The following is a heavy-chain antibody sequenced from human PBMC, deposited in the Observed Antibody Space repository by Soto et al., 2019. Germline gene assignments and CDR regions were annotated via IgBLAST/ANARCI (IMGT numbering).Heavy chain of an antibody. Sequence: QVPLVESGGGVVQPGRSLRLSCAASGFMFSNHGMHWVRQAPGKGLEGVAVIWSDGNNRYYADSVKGRFTISRDNSKNTLYLQMNSLRAEDTAVYYCVRGDNWNDEASDYWGQGTLVTVAA. CDR2: IWSDGNNR. V-gene: IGHV3-33*01. J-gene: IGHJ4*02. CDR1: GFMFSNHG. CDR3: VRGDNWNDEASDY. D-gene: IGHD1-1*01.